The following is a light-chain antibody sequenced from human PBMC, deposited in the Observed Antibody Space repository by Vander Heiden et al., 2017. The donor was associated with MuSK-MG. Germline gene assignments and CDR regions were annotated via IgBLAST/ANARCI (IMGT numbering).Light chain of an antibody. Sequence: QSALTQPASVPGSPGQSLTISCTGTSSDVGGYNYVSWYQQHPGKAPKLMIYDVSNRPSGVSNRFSGSKSGNTASLTISGLQAEDEADYYCSSYTSSSTLLYVFGTGTKVTVL. J-gene: IGLJ1*01. CDR3: SSYTSSSTLLYV. CDR2: DVS. CDR1: SSDVGGYNY. V-gene: IGLV2-14*03.